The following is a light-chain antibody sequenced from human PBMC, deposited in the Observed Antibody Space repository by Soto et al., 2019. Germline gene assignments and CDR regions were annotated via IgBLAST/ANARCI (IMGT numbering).Light chain of an antibody. CDR3: QQYGSSLYT. CDR1: QSVSSSY. J-gene: IGKJ2*01. CDR2: GAS. V-gene: IGKV3-20*01. Sequence: EIVLTQSPGTLSLSPGERATLSCRASQSVSSSYLAWYQQKPGQAPRPLIYGASSRATGIPDRFSGSGSGTDFTLTISRLEPEDLAVYYCQQYGSSLYTFGQGTKLEIK.